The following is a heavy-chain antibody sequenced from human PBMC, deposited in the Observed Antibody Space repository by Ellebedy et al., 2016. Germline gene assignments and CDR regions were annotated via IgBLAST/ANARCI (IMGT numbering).Heavy chain of an antibody. J-gene: IGHJ4*02. D-gene: IGHD6-19*01. Sequence: ASVKVSXXASGYTFTSYYMHWVRQAPGQGLEWMGIINPSGGSTSYAQKFQGRVTMTRDTSTSTVYMELSSLRSEDTAVYYCASGQWLAVLFDYWGQGTLVTVSS. CDR1: GYTFTSYY. CDR2: INPSGGST. CDR3: ASGQWLAVLFDY. V-gene: IGHV1-46*01.